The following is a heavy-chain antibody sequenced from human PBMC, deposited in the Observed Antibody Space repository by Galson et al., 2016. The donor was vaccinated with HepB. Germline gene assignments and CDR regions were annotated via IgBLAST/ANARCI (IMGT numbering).Heavy chain of an antibody. V-gene: IGHV3-NL1*01. Sequence: SLRLSCAASGFTFKDYWMHWVRQAPGRGLEWVSNISGGGTSRHYADSVKGRFTISRDNSKNTLYLQMNSLRAEDTAVYYCARDLGSSGWYRGDPFFDYWGQGTLVTVSS. CDR2: ISGGGTSR. CDR3: ARDLGSSGWYRGDPFFDY. J-gene: IGHJ4*02. D-gene: IGHD6-19*01. CDR1: GFTFKDYW.